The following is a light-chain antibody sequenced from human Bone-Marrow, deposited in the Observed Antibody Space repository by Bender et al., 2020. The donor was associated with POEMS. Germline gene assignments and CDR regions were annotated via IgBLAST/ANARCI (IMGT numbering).Light chain of an antibody. CDR3: SSYTISTTRV. CDR1: NSDIGTFNF. Sequence: HSALTQPPSASGSPGQSLTISCTGTNSDIGTFNFVSWYQHHPGKAPKLLIYEVTERPSGVPDRFSGSKSGNTASLTVSGLQADDEAHYYCSSYTISTTRVFGGGTKLTVL. J-gene: IGLJ3*02. CDR2: EVT. V-gene: IGLV2-8*01.